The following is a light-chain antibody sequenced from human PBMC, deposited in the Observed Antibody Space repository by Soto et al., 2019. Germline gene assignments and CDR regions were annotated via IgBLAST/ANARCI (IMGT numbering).Light chain of an antibody. Sequence: DIQMTQSPSTLSASVGDRVTITCRASQSISSWLAWYQQKPGKAPKLLIYKASSLESGVPSRFSGSGSGTEFTLTISSLQSDDFVTYYWKPYNSNFWMFGQGTKVDIK. CDR1: QSISSW. CDR3: KPYNSNFWM. V-gene: IGKV1-5*03. J-gene: IGKJ1*01. CDR2: KAS.